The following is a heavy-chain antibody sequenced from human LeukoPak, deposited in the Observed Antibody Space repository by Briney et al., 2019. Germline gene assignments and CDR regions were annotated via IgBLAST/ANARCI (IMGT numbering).Heavy chain of an antibody. Sequence: KTSETLSPTCTVSGGSISSSSYYWGWIRQPPGKGLEWIGSIYHSGSTYYNPSLKSRVTISVDTSKNQFSLKLSSVTAADTAVYYCARVDGSCSGGSCPSGNWFDPWGQGTLVTVSS. CDR3: ARVDGSCSGGSCPSGNWFDP. CDR1: GGSISSSSYY. CDR2: IYHSGST. D-gene: IGHD2-15*01. V-gene: IGHV4-39*07. J-gene: IGHJ5*02.